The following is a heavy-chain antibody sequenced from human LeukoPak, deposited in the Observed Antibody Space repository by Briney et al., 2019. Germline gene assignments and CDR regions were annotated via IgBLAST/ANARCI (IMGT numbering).Heavy chain of an antibody. CDR2: INYSGEH. D-gene: IGHD2-2*01. V-gene: IGHV4-34*01. J-gene: IGHJ4*01. CDR3: ARHAPVEPPARAFDF. Sequence: PGGSLRLSCAASGFTFDDYGMSWVRQAPGKGLEWIGEINYSGEHNYNPSLKSRVTISLDTSKNQFSLRLNSVTAADTAIYYCARHAPVEPPARAFDFWGHGNLVIV. CDR1: GFTFDDYG.